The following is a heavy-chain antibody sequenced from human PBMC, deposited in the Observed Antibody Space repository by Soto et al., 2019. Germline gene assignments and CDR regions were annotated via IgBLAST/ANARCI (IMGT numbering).Heavy chain of an antibody. CDR1: GYTFSDFD. CDR3: ARGNPFNYAGFDV. CDR2: MNAKSGDT. J-gene: IGHJ6*02. V-gene: IGHV1-8*01. D-gene: IGHD3-16*01. Sequence: QAHLEQSGAEVKRPGASVKVSCKASGYTFSDFDSNWLRQASGQGPEWMGWMNAKSGDTLFAQRCQGKFNMTWDTSLSTAYMEVGSLTSDDTDMYYCARGNPFNYAGFDVWGQGTTVAVSS.